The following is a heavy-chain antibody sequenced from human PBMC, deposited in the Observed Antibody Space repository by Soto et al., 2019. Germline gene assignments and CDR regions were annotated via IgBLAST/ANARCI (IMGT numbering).Heavy chain of an antibody. V-gene: IGHV3-30*18. D-gene: IGHD4-17*01. Sequence: QVQLVESGGGVVQPGRSLRLSCAASGFTFSSYGMHWVRQAPGKGLEWEAVISYDGSNKYYADSVKGRFTISRDNSKNTLYLQMNRLRAEDTAVYYCAKNYGDYAHAFDIWGQGTMVTVSS. J-gene: IGHJ3*02. CDR2: ISYDGSNK. CDR3: AKNYGDYAHAFDI. CDR1: GFTFSSYG.